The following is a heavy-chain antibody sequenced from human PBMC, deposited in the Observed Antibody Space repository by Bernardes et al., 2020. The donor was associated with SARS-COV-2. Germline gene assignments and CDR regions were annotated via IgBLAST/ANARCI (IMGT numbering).Heavy chain of an antibody. CDR3: AVAEEDYTSPYYYYYYMDV. D-gene: IGHD4-4*01. CDR1: GGSISSYY. J-gene: IGHJ6*03. CDR2: IYYSGST. Sequence: SETLSLTCTVSGGSISSYYWSWIRQPPGKGLEWIGYIYYSGSTNYNPSLKSRVTISVDTSKNQFSLKLSSVTAADTAVYYCAVAEEDYTSPYYYYYYMDVWGKGTTVTVSS. V-gene: IGHV4-59*01.